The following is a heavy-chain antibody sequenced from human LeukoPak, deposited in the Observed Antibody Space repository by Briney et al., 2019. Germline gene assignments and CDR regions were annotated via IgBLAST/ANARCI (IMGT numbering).Heavy chain of an antibody. V-gene: IGHV4-59*01. J-gene: IGHJ2*01. Sequence: SETLSLTCTVSGGSMTGSYWSWIRQPPGKGLEWIGYIYYSGTTNYNPPLKSRVTISVDTSKNQFSLKLTSVTAADTAVYFCARGGWSLDLWGRGTLVAVSS. D-gene: IGHD1-26*01. CDR1: GGSMTGSY. CDR2: IYYSGTT. CDR3: ARGGWSLDL.